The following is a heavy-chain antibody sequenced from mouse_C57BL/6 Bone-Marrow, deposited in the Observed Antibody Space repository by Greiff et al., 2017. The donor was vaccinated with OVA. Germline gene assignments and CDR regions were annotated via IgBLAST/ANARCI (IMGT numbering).Heavy chain of an antibody. Sequence: EVKLMESGGGLVQPKGSLKFSCAASGFSFNTYAMNWVRQAPGKGLEWVARIRSKSNNYATYYADSVKDRFTISRDDSESMLYLQMNNLKTEDTAMYYCVRHDVYWYFDVWGTGTTVTVSS. CDR2: IRSKSNNYAT. V-gene: IGHV10-1*01. J-gene: IGHJ1*03. CDR3: VRHDVYWYFDV. D-gene: IGHD2-3*01. CDR1: GFSFNTYA.